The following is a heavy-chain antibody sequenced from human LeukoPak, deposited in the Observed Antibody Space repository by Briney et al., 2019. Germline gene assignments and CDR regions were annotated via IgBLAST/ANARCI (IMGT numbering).Heavy chain of an antibody. CDR3: ARVTGYMIEDYFDY. CDR1: GGSISSSSYY. CDR2: IYYSGST. V-gene: IGHV4-39*07. D-gene: IGHD3-22*01. J-gene: IGHJ4*02. Sequence: SETLSLTCTVSGGSISSSSYYWGWIRQPPGKGLEWIGSIYYSGSTYYNPSLKSRVTISVDTSKNQFSLKLSSVAAADTAVYYCARVTGYMIEDYFDYWGQGTLVTVSS.